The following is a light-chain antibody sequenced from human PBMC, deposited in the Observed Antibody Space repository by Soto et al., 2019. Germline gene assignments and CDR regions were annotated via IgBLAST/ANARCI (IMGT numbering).Light chain of an antibody. Sequence: VMEQYTATLSLSPGERATLSCRASQSVSSKLAWYQQKPGQAPRFLIYGAPTRATGIPARFRGSGSGTEFTLTIDSLQSEDFAVYYCQQYNDWPPAFGQGTKVDIK. V-gene: IGKV3-15*01. CDR2: GAP. CDR3: QQYNDWPPA. CDR1: QSVSSK. J-gene: IGKJ1*01.